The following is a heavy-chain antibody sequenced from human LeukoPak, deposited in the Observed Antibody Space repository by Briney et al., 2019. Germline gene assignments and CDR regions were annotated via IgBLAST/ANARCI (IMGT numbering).Heavy chain of an antibody. CDR3: AGGLYDFWSGPPIDY. Sequence: GASVNVSCKASGGTFSSYAISWVRQAPGQGLEWMGGIIPIFGTANFAQKFQGRVTITADESTSTAYMELSNLRSEDTAVYYCAGGLYDFWSGPPIDYWGQGTLVTVS. V-gene: IGHV1-69*13. D-gene: IGHD3-3*01. CDR2: IIPIFGTA. CDR1: GGTFSSYA. J-gene: IGHJ4*02.